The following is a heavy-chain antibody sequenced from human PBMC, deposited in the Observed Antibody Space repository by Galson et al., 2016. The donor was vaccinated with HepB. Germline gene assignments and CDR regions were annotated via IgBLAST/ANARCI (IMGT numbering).Heavy chain of an antibody. CDR3: ARERPDIAVAAFDY. D-gene: IGHD6-19*01. CDR2: IWYDGNNK. CDR1: GIIFSRYE. V-gene: IGHV3-33*08. J-gene: IGHJ4*02. Sequence: SLRLSCAASGIIFSRYEMHWVRQAPGKGLEWVALIWYDGNNKYYADSVKGRFTISRDNSKNTLYLQMNSLRAEDTAVYYCARERPDIAVAAFDYWGQGTLVTVSS.